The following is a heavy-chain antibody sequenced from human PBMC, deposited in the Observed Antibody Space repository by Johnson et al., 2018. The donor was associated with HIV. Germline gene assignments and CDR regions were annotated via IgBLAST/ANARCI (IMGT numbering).Heavy chain of an antibody. CDR1: ALTFNKAW. CDR3: ARGRKDIAAVDGLDNDGFDT. J-gene: IGHJ3*02. CDR2: INQDGSAK. D-gene: IGHD6-13*01. V-gene: IGHV3-7*01. Sequence: VQLVESGGGLVKAGGSLRLSCAASALTFNKAWMSWVRQAPGKGLEWVANINQDGSAKYYVDSVKGRFTISRDNAKNSLYLQINSVRADDTAVYYCARGRKDIAAVDGLDNDGFDTWGQGTTVTVSS.